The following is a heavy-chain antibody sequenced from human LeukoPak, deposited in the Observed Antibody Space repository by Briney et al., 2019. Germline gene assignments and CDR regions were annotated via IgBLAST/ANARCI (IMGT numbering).Heavy chain of an antibody. V-gene: IGHV4-59*01. Sequence: SETLSLTCAVYGGSFSGYYWSWLRQPPGKGLEWIGYIYYSGSTNYNPSLKSRVTISVDTSKNQFSLKLSSVTAADTAVYYCARVEQWLFYFDYWGQGTLVTVSS. D-gene: IGHD6-19*01. CDR3: ARVEQWLFYFDY. CDR1: GGSFSGYY. CDR2: IYYSGST. J-gene: IGHJ4*02.